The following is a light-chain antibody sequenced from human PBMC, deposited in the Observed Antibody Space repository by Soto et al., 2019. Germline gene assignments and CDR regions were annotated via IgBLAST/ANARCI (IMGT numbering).Light chain of an antibody. Sequence: QSALTQPRSVSGSPGQSVTISCTGTSSDVGVYNYVSWFQQHPGKAPKLMIYDVNTRTSGVPDRFSGSKSGNTASLTISGLQAEDEGDYYCCSYVGSYSYVFGSGTKLTVL. CDR2: DVN. J-gene: IGLJ1*01. CDR3: CSYVGSYSYV. V-gene: IGLV2-11*01. CDR1: SSDVGVYNY.